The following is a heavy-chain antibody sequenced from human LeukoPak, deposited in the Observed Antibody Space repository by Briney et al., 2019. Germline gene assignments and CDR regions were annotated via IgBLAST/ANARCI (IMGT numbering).Heavy chain of an antibody. CDR2: LSASGGTT. V-gene: IGHV3-23*01. CDR1: GFSFSTYA. Sequence: GGSLRLSCSASGFSFSTYAMTWVRQAPGKGLEWVSALSASGGTTYYADSVKGRFTTSRDNSKKTLYLQMNSLRAEDTAVYYCAKLPREYCSSTSCPNWFDTWGQGTLVIVSS. J-gene: IGHJ5*02. D-gene: IGHD2-2*01. CDR3: AKLPREYCSSTSCPNWFDT.